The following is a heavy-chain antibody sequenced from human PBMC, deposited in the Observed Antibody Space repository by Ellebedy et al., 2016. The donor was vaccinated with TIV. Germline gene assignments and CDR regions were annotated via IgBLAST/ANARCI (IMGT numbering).Heavy chain of an antibody. CDR1: GGTFSSDT. D-gene: IGHD1-26*01. Sequence: SVKVSXXASGGTFSSDTISWVRQAPGQGLEWMGRLIPLLGIPDHAQKFQGRVTITADKSTRTVYMELSSLRSEDTAIYYCARVSRWEAFDIWGQGTVVTVSS. CDR2: LIPLLGIP. V-gene: IGHV1-69*02. J-gene: IGHJ3*02. CDR3: ARVSRWEAFDI.